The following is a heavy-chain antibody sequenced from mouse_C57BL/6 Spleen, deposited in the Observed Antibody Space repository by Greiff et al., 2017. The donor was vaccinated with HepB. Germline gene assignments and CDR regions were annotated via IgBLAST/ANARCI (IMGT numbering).Heavy chain of an antibody. CDR2: IRSKSSNYAT. Sequence: EPGGGLVQPKGSLKLSCAASGFTFNTYAMHWVRQAPGKGLEWVARIRSKSSNYATYYADSVKDRFTISRDDSQSMLYLQMNNLKTEDTAMYYCVKDYGSSYEAWFAYWGQGTLVTVSA. J-gene: IGHJ3*01. CDR3: VKDYGSSYEAWFAY. V-gene: IGHV10-3*01. D-gene: IGHD1-1*01. CDR1: GFTFNTYA.